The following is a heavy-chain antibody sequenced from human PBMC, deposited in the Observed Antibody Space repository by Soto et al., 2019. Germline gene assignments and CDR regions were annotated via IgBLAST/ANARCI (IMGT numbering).Heavy chain of an antibody. CDR1: GGSVRSGRYY. Sequence: SETLSLTCTVSGGSVRSGRYYWSWIRQPPGKGLEWIGYVFYSGSTRYNPSRNSRVTISVDTSKNQFSLKLTSVTAADTAMYYCARVPLPSVAVADVYYFDCWGQGTLVTASS. CDR2: VFYSGST. D-gene: IGHD6-19*01. V-gene: IGHV4-61*01. CDR3: ARVPLPSVAVADVYYFDC. J-gene: IGHJ4*02.